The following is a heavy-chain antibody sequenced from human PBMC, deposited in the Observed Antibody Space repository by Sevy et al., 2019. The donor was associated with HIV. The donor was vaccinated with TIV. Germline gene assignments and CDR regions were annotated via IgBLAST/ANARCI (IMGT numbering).Heavy chain of an antibody. Sequence: GGSLRLSCVASGFAFSTHAMHWVRQAPATGLGWVAVISYDGTNKNYEDSVKDRFTISRDNSKNTLYLQMNSLRADDTAVSYCAREFTGWDLHLDYWGQGTLVTVSS. J-gene: IGHJ4*02. D-gene: IGHD1-26*01. CDR1: GFAFSTHA. V-gene: IGHV3-30-3*01. CDR3: AREFTGWDLHLDY. CDR2: ISYDGTNK.